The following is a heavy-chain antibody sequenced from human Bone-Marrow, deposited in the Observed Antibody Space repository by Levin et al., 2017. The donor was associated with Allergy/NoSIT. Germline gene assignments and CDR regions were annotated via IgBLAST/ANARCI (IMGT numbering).Heavy chain of an antibody. CDR1: GGSFSGSY. J-gene: IGHJ4*02. V-gene: IGHV4-34*01. CDR2: INHAGRP. CDR3: AKTAGTTSRAGPAPGITVAVSGRYFDS. Sequence: SETLSLTCAINGGSFSGSYWTWLRQPPGKGPEWIGEINHAGRPNYNPSLQSRVTISMDTSNNDFSLKLTSVTAADTAVYYCAKTAGTTSRAGPAPGITVAVSGRYFDSWGQGTRVTVSS. D-gene: IGHD6-19*01.